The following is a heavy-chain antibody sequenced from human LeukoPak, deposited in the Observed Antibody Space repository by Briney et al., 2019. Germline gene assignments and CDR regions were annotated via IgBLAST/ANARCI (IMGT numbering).Heavy chain of an antibody. D-gene: IGHD3-22*01. CDR2: INHSGST. V-gene: IGHV4-38-2*02. J-gene: IGHJ4*02. Sequence: SETLSLTCTVSGYSISSGYYWSWIRQPPGKGLEWIGEINHSGSTNYNPSLKSRVTISVDTSKNQFSLKLSSVTAADTAVYYCARGRIAGYYDSSGYLITPLFYYWGQGTLVTVSS. CDR3: ARGRIAGYYDSSGYLITPLFYY. CDR1: GYSISSGYY.